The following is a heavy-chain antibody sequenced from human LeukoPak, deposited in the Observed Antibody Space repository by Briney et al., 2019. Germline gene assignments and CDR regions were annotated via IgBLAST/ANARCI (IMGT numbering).Heavy chain of an antibody. V-gene: IGHV4-38-2*02. CDR3: ARGSGYLSDY. J-gene: IGHJ4*02. CDR2: IYHSGST. CDR1: GCSISSGYY. D-gene: IGHD3-22*01. Sequence: PSETLSLTCTVSGCSISSGYYWGWIRQPPGKGLEWIGSIYHSGSTYYNPSLKSRVTISVDTSKNQFSLKLSSVTAADTAVYYCARGSGYLSDYWGQGTLVTVSS.